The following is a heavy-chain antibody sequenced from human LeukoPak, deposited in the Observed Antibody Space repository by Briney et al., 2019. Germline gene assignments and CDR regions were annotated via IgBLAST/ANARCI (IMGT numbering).Heavy chain of an antibody. CDR3: ARRLRDYYAMDV. J-gene: IGHJ6*04. CDR2: IYSGGST. CDR1: GFTVSSNY. V-gene: IGHV3-53*01. Sequence: GGSLRLSCAASGFTVSSNYMSWVRQAPGKGLEWVSVIYSGGSTYYADSVKGRFTISRDNAKNSLYLQMNSLRAEDTAVYYCARRLRDYYAMDVWGEGTTVTVSS. D-gene: IGHD6-19*01.